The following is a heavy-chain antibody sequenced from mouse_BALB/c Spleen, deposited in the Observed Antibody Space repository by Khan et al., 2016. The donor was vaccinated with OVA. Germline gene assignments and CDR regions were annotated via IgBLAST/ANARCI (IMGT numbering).Heavy chain of an antibody. D-gene: IGHD1-3*01. Sequence: VELVESGPGLVAPSQSLSITCTVSGFSFTSYGVHWVRQPPGKGLEWMGVIRADGSTTYYSALMSRLGISKDNSKRQVFLKMTRLQADDTAMYYCARLEDIWGQGTTLTVSS. CDR3: ARLEDI. CDR1: GFSFTSYG. J-gene: IGHJ2*01. V-gene: IGHV2-9*02. CDR2: IRADGST.